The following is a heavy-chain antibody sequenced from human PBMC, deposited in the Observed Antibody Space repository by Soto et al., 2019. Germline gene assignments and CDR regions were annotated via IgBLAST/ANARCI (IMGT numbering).Heavy chain of an antibody. CDR1: GYKFTAYY. D-gene: IGHD2-2*01. CDR2: INPGSGAT. CDR3: ARLSKGNCSHTSCYSCLDP. J-gene: IGHJ5*02. V-gene: IGHV1-2*02. Sequence: ASVKVSCKASGYKFTAYYIHWVRQAPGQGLEWVGWINPGSGATSYAQTFQGMATMTTNTSLNPDYMEVTSLRPDDTAVYNCARLSKGNCSHTSCYSCLDPWGQGTLVTVSS.